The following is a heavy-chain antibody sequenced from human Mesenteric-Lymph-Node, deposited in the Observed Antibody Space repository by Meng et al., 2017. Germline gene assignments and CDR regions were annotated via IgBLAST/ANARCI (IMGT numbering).Heavy chain of an antibody. CDR2: IRTTGDA. V-gene: IGHV3-13*01. CDR1: GFTFNNYD. J-gene: IGHJ6*02. Sequence: GGSLRLSCVASGFTFNNYDMHWVRQVPGKGLEWVSGIRTTGDAYYAGYVEGRFTISRENAKNSLYLQMNSLRAEDTAVYFCARDYSHSRLDMVRGVLTTSHHNYGMDVWGQGTTVTVSS. D-gene: IGHD3-10*01. CDR3: ARDYSHSRLDMVRGVLTTSHHNYGMDV.